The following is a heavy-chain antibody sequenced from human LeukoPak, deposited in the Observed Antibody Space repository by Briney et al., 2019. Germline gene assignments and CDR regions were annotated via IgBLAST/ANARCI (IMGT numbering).Heavy chain of an antibody. D-gene: IGHD3-22*01. J-gene: IGHJ4*02. V-gene: IGHV4-30-4*08. Sequence: PSETLSLTCSVSGVSLSSADYYWSWVRQPPGKGLEWIGYISYTGGAYYSPSLKSRLTISVDTSKNQFSLRLTSVTAADTAVYYCARVYDTSGYYADFWGQGSLVTVSS. CDR2: ISYTGGA. CDR1: GVSLSSADYY. CDR3: ARVYDTSGYYADF.